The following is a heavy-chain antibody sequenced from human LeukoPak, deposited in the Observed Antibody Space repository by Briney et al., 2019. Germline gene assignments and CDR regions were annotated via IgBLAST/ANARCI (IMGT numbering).Heavy chain of an antibody. CDR2: ISSSGGTI. V-gene: IGHV3-48*03. Sequence: PGGSLRLXCAASGFTFSSYEMNWVRQAPGKGLEWVSYISSSGGTIYYADSVKGRFTISRDNAKNSLYLQMNSLRADDTAVYYCAREFDGSASGAGYWGQGTLVTVSS. J-gene: IGHJ4*02. CDR1: GFTFSSYE. D-gene: IGHD1-26*01. CDR3: AREFDGSASGAGY.